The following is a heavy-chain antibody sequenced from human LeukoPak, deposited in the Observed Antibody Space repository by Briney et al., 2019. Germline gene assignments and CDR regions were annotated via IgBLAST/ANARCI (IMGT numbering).Heavy chain of an antibody. CDR3: AREHGSGENFDY. J-gene: IGHJ4*02. CDR1: GGSISSYY. V-gene: IGHV4-59*01. D-gene: IGHD3-10*01. Sequence: PSETLSLTCTVSGGSISSYYWSWIRQPPGKGLEWIGYIYYSGSTNYNPSLKSRVTISVDTSKNQFSLKLSSVTAADTAVYYCAREHGSGENFDYWGQGTLVTVSS. CDR2: IYYSGST.